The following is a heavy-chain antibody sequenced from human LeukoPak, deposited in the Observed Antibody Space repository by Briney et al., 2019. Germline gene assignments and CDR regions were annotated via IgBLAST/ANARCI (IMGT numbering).Heavy chain of an antibody. Sequence: SETLSPTCAVYGGSFSNYYWSWIRQPPGKGLEWIGEINHSGSTNYNPSLKSRVTISVDTSKNQFSLKLSSVTAADTAVYYCARGLLSSYGQHESIDYWGQGTLVTVSS. J-gene: IGHJ4*02. CDR1: GGSFSNYY. D-gene: IGHD5-18*01. CDR2: INHSGST. CDR3: ARGLLSSYGQHESIDY. V-gene: IGHV4-34*01.